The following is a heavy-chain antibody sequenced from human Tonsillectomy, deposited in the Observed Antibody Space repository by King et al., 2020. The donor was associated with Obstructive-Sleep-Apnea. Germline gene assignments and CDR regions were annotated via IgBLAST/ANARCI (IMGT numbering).Heavy chain of an antibody. CDR2: IRHDGSKK. CDR3: AKDQGAYGSGSYCFDY. V-gene: IGHV3-30*02. J-gene: IGHJ4*02. D-gene: IGHD3-10*01. Sequence: QVQLVESGGGVVQPGGSLRLSCAASGFTFSSYGMHWVRQAPGKGLEWVAVIRHDGSKKYYADSVKGRFTISRDNSKNTLYLQMNSLRAEDTAVYYCAKDQGAYGSGSYCFDYWGQGTLVTVSS. CDR1: GFTFSSYG.